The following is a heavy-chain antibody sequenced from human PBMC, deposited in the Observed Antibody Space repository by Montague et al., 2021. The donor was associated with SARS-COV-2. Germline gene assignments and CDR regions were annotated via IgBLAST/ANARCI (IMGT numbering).Heavy chain of an antibody. CDR2: IKPDGNEK. CDR3: AGDPSYDHYLSLDY. CDR1: GLTFSNYW. V-gene: IGHV3-7*05. J-gene: IGHJ4*02. Sequence: SLRLSCAGSGLTFSNYWMNWVRQAPGKGLEWVANIKPDGNEKHYVDSVKGRFTISRDNANNSLYLQMNNLRAEDTAVYYCAGDPSYDHYLSLDYWGQGTLVTVSS. D-gene: IGHD3-3*01.